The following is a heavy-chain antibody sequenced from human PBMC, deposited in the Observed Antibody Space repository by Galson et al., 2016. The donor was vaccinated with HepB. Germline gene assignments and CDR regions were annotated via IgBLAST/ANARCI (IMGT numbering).Heavy chain of an antibody. Sequence: GLEWVAVISYDGRDKYHADSVKGRFTIPRDNSKNTLYLQMNSLRAEDTAVYYCAKDMDIAAAGHYFDYWGQGTLVTVSS. J-gene: IGHJ4*02. CDR2: ISYDGRDK. D-gene: IGHD6-13*01. V-gene: IGHV3-30*18. CDR3: AKDMDIAAAGHYFDY.